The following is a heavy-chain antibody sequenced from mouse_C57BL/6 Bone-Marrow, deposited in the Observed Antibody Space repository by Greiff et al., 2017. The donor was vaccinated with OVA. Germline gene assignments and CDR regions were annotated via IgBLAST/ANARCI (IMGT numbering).Heavy chain of an antibody. D-gene: IGHD2-4*01. CDR3: ARWDYDDY. CDR1: GYTFTSYW. V-gene: IGHV1-50*01. CDR2: IDPSDSYT. J-gene: IGHJ2*01. Sequence: QVQLQQPGAELVKPGASVKLSCKASGYTFTSYWMQWVKQRPGQGLEWIGEIDPSDSYTNYNQKFKGKATLPVDTSSSTAYMQLSSLTSEDSAVYYCARWDYDDYWGQGTTLTVSS.